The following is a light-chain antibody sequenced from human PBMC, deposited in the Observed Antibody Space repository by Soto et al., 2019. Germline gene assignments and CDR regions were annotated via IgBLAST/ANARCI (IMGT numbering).Light chain of an antibody. Sequence: EFVLPQSPATLSVSTGEGATLXXRASQSVGTNLAGYQQKPGQAPRVRIYGTSSRATGIPDRFSGSGSGTDFTLTISRLEPEDFAVFYCQQYGSPITFGQGTRLETK. J-gene: IGKJ5*01. CDR2: GTS. CDR3: QQYGSPIT. CDR1: QSVGTN. V-gene: IGKV3-20*01.